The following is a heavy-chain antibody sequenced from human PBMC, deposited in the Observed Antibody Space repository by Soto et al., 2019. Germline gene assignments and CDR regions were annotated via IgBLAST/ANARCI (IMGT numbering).Heavy chain of an antibody. CDR2: MNPNSGNT. CDR1: GYTFTSYD. D-gene: IGHD1-26*01. Sequence: QVQLVQSGAEVKKPGASVKVSCKASGYTFTSYDINWVRQAPGQGLEWMGWMNPNSGNTGYAQKVQGRVTMTRNTQRSAAYMELSSLSSEDTAVYYCATERSYGVDLWGRGTLVTVSS. V-gene: IGHV1-8*01. J-gene: IGHJ2*01. CDR3: ATERSYGVDL.